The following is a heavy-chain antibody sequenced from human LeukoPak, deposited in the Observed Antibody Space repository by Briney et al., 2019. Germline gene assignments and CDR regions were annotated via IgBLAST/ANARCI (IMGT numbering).Heavy chain of an antibody. Sequence: GGSLRLSCAASGFTFSSYSMNWVRQAPGKGPEWVSSISSSSSYIYYADSVKGRFTISRDNAKNSLYLQMNSLRAEDTAVYYCASLGIAAAVDFDYWGQGTLVTVSS. J-gene: IGHJ4*02. CDR3: ASLGIAAAVDFDY. D-gene: IGHD6-13*01. V-gene: IGHV3-21*01. CDR2: ISSSSSYI. CDR1: GFTFSSYS.